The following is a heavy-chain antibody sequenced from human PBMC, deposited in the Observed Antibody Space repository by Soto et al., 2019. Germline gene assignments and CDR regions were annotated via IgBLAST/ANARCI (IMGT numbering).Heavy chain of an antibody. J-gene: IGHJ4*02. V-gene: IGHV1-8*01. Sequence: QVQLVQSGAEVKTPGASVKVSCKASGYTFTDYDINWVRQAPGQGLEWVGRMNPSSGKTDYAQNFQARVTMTRDTSISIAYLELSNLGYEDTAVFYCSTWGRDGWYTGFFWGQGTLVTVAS. CDR1: GYTFTDYD. D-gene: IGHD6-19*01. CDR3: STWGRDGWYTGFF. CDR2: MNPSSGKT.